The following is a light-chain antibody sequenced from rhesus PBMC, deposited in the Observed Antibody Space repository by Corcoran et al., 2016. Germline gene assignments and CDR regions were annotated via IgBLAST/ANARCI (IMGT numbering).Light chain of an antibody. Sequence: DIVMTQTPLSLPVTPGEPASISCRSSQSLLHSNGYTYLYWYLQKPGQSPQLLMYFASYRASGVPDSFSGRGLGTDCTLGISRVEAEDIGVYYCMQGTHLPPTFGQGTKVEI. CDR1: QSLLHSNGYTY. V-gene: IGKV2-91*01. CDR2: FAS. J-gene: IGKJ1*01. CDR3: MQGTHLPPT.